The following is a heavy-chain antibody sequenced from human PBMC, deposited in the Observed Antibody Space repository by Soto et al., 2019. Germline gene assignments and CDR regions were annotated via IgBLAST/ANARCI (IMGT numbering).Heavy chain of an antibody. CDR2: IKQDGSEK. CDR1: GFTFSSYW. Sequence: EVQLVESGGGLVQPGGSLRLSCAASGFTFSSYWMSWVRQAPGKGLEWVAKIKQDGSEKYYVDSVKGRFTISRDNAMNSLYLQMNSLRAEDTAVYYCARGKHYYDSSGYYQADYWGQGTLVTVSS. V-gene: IGHV3-7*03. J-gene: IGHJ4*02. D-gene: IGHD3-22*01. CDR3: ARGKHYYDSSGYYQADY.